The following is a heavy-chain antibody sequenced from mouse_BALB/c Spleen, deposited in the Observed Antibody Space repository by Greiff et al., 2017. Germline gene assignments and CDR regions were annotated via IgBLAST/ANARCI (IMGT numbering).Heavy chain of an antibody. J-gene: IGHJ2*01. V-gene: IGHV3-2*02. Sequence: VQLKESGPGLVKPSQSLSLTCTVTGYSITSDYAWNWIRQFPGNKLEWMGYISYSGSTSYNPSLKSRISITRDTSKNQFFLQLNSVTTEDTATYYCARHNYGSSWGYFDYWGQGTTLTVSS. CDR1: GYSITSDYA. CDR2: ISYSGST. CDR3: ARHNYGSSWGYFDY. D-gene: IGHD1-1*01.